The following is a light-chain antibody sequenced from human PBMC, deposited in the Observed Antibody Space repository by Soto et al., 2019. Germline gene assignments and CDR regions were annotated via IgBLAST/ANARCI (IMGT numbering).Light chain of an antibody. CDR1: QSVSSRF. CDR2: GAS. CDR3: HYYDDSPPFP. Sequence: EIVLTQSPGTLSLSPGERATFSCRASQSVSSRFLAWYQQKPGQAPRLLIYGASSRATGIPDRFSGSGSGTDFTLTISRLETEDFAVYYCHYYDDSPPFPFGPGTKVDIK. J-gene: IGKJ3*01. V-gene: IGKV3-20*01.